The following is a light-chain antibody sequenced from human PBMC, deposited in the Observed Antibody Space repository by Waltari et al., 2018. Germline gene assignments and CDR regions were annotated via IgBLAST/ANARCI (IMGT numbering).Light chain of an antibody. CDR3: LLYYGGVWV. Sequence: QTVVTQEPYLTVSPGGTVTLTCASSTGAVNSGYYPNWLQQKPGQPPRALTYSTSNKHYWPPARFSGSLLGGKAALTLSGVQPEDEADYYCLLYYGGVWVFGGGTKVTVL. CDR1: TGAVNSGYY. J-gene: IGLJ3*02. CDR2: STS. V-gene: IGLV7-43*01.